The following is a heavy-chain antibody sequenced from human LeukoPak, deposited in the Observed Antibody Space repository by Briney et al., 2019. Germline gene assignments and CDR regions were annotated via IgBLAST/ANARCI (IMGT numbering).Heavy chain of an antibody. CDR3: ARGDY. CDR1: GASINSAGYY. Sequence: SETLSLTCTVSGASINSAGYYWSWIRQLPGKGLEWIGYISYTGSTYYNPSLKSRVIISRDTSKNQFSLKLSSVTAADTAIYYCARGDYWGQGTLVTVSS. V-gene: IGHV4-31*03. CDR2: ISYTGST. J-gene: IGHJ4*02.